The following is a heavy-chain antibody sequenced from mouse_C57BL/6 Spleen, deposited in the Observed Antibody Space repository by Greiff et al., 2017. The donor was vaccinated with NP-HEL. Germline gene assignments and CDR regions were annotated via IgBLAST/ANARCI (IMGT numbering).Heavy chain of an antibody. V-gene: IGHV1-81*01. CDR2: IYPRSGNT. CDR3: ARRDFDYGLDY. CDR1: GYTFTSYG. D-gene: IGHD2-4*01. J-gene: IGHJ2*01. Sequence: QVHVKQSGAELARPGASVKLSCKASGYTFTSYGISWVKQRTGQGLEWIGEIYPRSGNTYYNEKFKGKATLTADKSSSTAYMELRSLTSEDSAVYFCARRDFDYGLDYWGQGTTLTVSS.